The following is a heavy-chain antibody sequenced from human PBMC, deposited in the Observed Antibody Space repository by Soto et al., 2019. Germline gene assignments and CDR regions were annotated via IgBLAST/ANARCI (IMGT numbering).Heavy chain of an antibody. J-gene: IGHJ3*02. CDR2: IYYSGST. Sequence: CVRQPPGKGLEWIGSIYYSGSTYYNPSLKSRVTISVDTSKNQFSLKLSSVTAADTAVYYCARHLEFSAFDICGQGTMVTVSS. D-gene: IGHD3-10*01. CDR3: ARHLEFSAFDI. V-gene: IGHV4-39*01.